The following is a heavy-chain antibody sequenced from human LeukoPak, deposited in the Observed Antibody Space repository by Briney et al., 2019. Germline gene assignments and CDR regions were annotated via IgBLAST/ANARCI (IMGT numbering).Heavy chain of an antibody. CDR3: ARDLSDSNRSYPPGDY. V-gene: IGHV4-59*12. D-gene: IGHD1-26*01. CDR1: GGSISSYY. Sequence: SETLSLTCTVSGGSISSYYWTWIRQPPGKGLEWIGYIHESGGTYYNPSLKSRVTISLDRSNNQFSLNLNSVTAADTAVYYCARDLSDSNRSYPPGDYWGQGTLVTVSS. J-gene: IGHJ4*02. CDR2: IHESGGT.